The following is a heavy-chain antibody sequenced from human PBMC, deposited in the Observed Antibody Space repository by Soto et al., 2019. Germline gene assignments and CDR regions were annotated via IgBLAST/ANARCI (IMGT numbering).Heavy chain of an antibody. CDR3: ARHRLVSRYFDL. D-gene: IGHD3-9*01. J-gene: IGHJ2*01. Sequence: TSETLSLTCTVSVGFISSSNYYWGWLRQAPGKELEWIGSIFYSGSTYHSPSLKSRVTMSVDTSKTAFSLQMTYVTAADTAVYYCARHRLVSRYFDLWGRGTLVTVSS. V-gene: IGHV4-39*01. CDR1: VGFISSSNYY. CDR2: IFYSGST.